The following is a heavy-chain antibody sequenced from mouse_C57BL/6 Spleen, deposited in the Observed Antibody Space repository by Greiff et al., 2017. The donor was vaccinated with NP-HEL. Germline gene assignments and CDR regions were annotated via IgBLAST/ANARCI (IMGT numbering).Heavy chain of an antibody. V-gene: IGHV5-17*01. Sequence: EVKLVESGGGLVKPGGSLKLSCAASGFTFSDYGMHWVRQAPEKGLEWVAYISSGSSTIYYADTVKVRFTISRDNAKNTLFLQLTSLRSEDTAMYYCARTISYWGQGTLVTVSA. CDR2: ISSGSSTI. D-gene: IGHD1-1*02. CDR1: GFTFSDYG. J-gene: IGHJ3*01. CDR3: ARTISY.